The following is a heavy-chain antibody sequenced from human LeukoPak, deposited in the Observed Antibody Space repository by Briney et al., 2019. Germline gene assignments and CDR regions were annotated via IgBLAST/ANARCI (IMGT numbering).Heavy chain of an antibody. D-gene: IGHD5-12*01. CDR1: GFTVSSNY. V-gene: IGHV3-66*01. Sequence: GGSPRLSCAASGFTVSSNYMSWVRQAPGKGLEWVSVIYSGGSTYYADSVKGRFTISRDNSKNTLYLQMNSLRAEDTAVYYCASVSVDIVATIYPAYYYGMDVWGQGTTVTVSS. J-gene: IGHJ6*02. CDR2: IYSGGST. CDR3: ASVSVDIVATIYPAYYYGMDV.